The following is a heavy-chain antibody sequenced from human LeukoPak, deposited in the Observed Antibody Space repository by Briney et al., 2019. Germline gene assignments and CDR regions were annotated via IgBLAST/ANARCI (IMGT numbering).Heavy chain of an antibody. V-gene: IGHV3-9*01. J-gene: IGHJ4*02. CDR2: ISWNSGSI. Sequence: GGSLRVSCAASGFTFDDYARHWVRQAPGKGLEWVSGISWNSGSIGYADSVKGRFTISRDNAKNSLYLQMNSLRAEDTALYYCAKDFSGDLYYFDYWGQGTLVTVSS. CDR3: AKDFSGDLYYFDY. D-gene: IGHD2-15*01. CDR1: GFTFDDYA.